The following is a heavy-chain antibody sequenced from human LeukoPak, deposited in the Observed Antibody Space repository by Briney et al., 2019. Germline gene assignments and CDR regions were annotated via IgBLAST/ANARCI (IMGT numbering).Heavy chain of an antibody. V-gene: IGHV3-30*19. J-gene: IGHJ4*02. Sequence: GGSLRLSCAASGFTFSSYGMHWVRQAPGKGLEWVAVISYDGSNKYYADSVKGRFTISRDNSKNTLYLQMNSLRAEDTAVYYCARVFNWNDDYFDYWGQGTLVTVSS. D-gene: IGHD1-1*01. CDR2: ISYDGSNK. CDR1: GFTFSSYG. CDR3: ARVFNWNDDYFDY.